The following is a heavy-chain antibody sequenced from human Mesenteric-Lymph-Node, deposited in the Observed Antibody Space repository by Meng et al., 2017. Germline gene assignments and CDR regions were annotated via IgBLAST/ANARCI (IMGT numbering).Heavy chain of an antibody. D-gene: IGHD1-26*01. CDR2: IWHDGSTK. J-gene: IGHJ3*02. V-gene: IGHV3-33*08. CDR1: GFTFSSSG. CDR3: ARVGSESLSDAFDI. Sequence: GGSLRLSCAASGFTFSSSGMHWVRQAPGKGLEWVAVIWHDGSTKYYADSVKGRFIISRDNSKNTLFLQMNSLGAEDTALYYCARVGSESLSDAFDIWGQGTMVTVSS.